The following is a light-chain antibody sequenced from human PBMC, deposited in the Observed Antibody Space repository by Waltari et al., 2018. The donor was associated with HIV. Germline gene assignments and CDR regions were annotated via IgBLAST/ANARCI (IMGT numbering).Light chain of an antibody. CDR3: CSYVGVVNSFVL. V-gene: IGLV2-23*02. J-gene: IGLJ2*01. CDR2: EVS. CDR1: SSNL. Sequence: QSALTQPASFSGSSGQSITIACTGTSSNLVPWYQQHPGKAPKLIIYEVSKRPSGVSDRFSASKSGNTASLTISGLQAEDEADYHCCSYVGVVNSFVLFGGGTKLTVL.